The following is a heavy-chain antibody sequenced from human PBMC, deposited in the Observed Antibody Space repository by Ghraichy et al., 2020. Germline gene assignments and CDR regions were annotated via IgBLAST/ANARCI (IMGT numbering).Heavy chain of an antibody. CDR3: AKAGAGATMAPFDY. CDR2: ISSTGGST. J-gene: IGHJ4*02. V-gene: IGHV3-23*01. Sequence: ESLNISCAASGLTFSNYAMSWVRQAPGKGLEWVSAISSTGGSTYYADSVKGRFTISRDNSKNTLYLQLNSLRAEDTAVYYCAKAGAGATMAPFDYWGQGTLVTVSS. CDR1: GLTFSNYA. D-gene: IGHD6-19*01.